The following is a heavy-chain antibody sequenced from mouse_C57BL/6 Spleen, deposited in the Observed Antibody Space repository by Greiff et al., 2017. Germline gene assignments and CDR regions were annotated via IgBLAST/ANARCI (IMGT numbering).Heavy chain of an antibody. CDR3: AREGFYAYAMDY. CDR2: INPNNGGT. D-gene: IGHD2-3*01. Sequence: EVQLQQSGPELVKPGASVKISCKASGYTFTDYYMNWVKQSHGKSLAWIGDINPNNGGTSYNQKFKGKATLTVDKSSSTAYMELRSLTSEDSAVYYCAREGFYAYAMDYWGQGTSGTVSS. J-gene: IGHJ4*01. V-gene: IGHV1-26*01. CDR1: GYTFTDYY.